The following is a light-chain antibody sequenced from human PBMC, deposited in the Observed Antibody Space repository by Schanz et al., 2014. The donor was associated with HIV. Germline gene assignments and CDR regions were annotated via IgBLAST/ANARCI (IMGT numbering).Light chain of an antibody. V-gene: IGKV3-20*01. CDR2: GAS. Sequence: IVLTQSPGTLSLSPGERATLSCRASQSLGSNFLAWYQQKPGQAPRLLIFGASNRATGIPDRFSGSESGTDFTLTISRVEPEDYAVYYCQHYGDSRGTFGGGTKV. CDR3: QHYGDSRGT. CDR1: QSLGSNF. J-gene: IGKJ4*02.